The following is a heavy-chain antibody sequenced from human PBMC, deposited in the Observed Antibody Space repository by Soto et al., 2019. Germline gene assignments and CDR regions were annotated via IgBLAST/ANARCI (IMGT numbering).Heavy chain of an antibody. CDR3: ARGRRSRYCSGGSCYWYNWFDP. CDR2: IIPIFGTA. J-gene: IGHJ5*02. Sequence: QVQLVQSGAEVKKPGSSVKVSCKASGGTFSSYAISWVRQAPGQGLEWMGGIIPIFGTANYAQKFQGRVTSTADESTSTAYMELSSLRSEDTAVYYCARGRRSRYCSGGSCYWYNWFDPWGQGTLVTVSS. D-gene: IGHD2-15*01. CDR1: GGTFSSYA. V-gene: IGHV1-69*01.